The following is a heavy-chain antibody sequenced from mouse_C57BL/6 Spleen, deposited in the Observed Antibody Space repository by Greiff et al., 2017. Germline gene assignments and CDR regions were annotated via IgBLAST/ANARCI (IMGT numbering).Heavy chain of an antibody. D-gene: IGHD4-1*01. J-gene: IGHJ2*01. V-gene: IGHV1-15*01. CDR1: GYTFTDYE. CDR3: TRRENWDVRYYFDY. CDR2: IDPETGGT. Sequence: VQLVESGAELVRPGASVTLSCKASGYTFTDYEMHWVKQTPVHGLEWIGAIDPETGGTAYNQKFKGKAILTADKSSSTAYMELRSLTSEDSAVYYCTRRENWDVRYYFDYWGQGTTLTVSS.